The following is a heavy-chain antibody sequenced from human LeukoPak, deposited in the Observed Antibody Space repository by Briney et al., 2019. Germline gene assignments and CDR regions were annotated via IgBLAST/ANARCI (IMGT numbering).Heavy chain of an antibody. CDR2: IIPILGTA. Sequence: GASVKVSCKASGGTFSSYAISWVRQAPGQGLEWMGGIIPILGTANYAQKFQGRVTITTDESTSTAYMELSSLRPEDTAVYYCARSIFYGDYAPWYYFDYWGQGTLVTVSS. V-gene: IGHV1-69*05. J-gene: IGHJ4*02. D-gene: IGHD4-17*01. CDR3: ARSIFYGDYAPWYYFDY. CDR1: GGTFSSYA.